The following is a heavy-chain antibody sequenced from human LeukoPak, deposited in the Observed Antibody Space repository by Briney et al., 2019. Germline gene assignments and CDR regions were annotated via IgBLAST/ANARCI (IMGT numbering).Heavy chain of an antibody. Sequence: GWSLRLSCAASGFTFSSYSMNWVRQAPGKGLEWVSYISSSSSTIYYADSVKGRFTISRDNAKNSLYLQMNSLRAEDTAVYYCAREEWLVHHYFDYWGQGTLVTVSS. V-gene: IGHV3-48*01. CDR2: ISSSSSTI. CDR1: GFTFSSYS. CDR3: AREEWLVHHYFDY. J-gene: IGHJ4*02. D-gene: IGHD6-19*01.